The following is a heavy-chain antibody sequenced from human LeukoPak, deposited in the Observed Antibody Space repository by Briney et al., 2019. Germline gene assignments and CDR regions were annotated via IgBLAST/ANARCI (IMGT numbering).Heavy chain of an antibody. Sequence: GASVKVSCKASGYTFTSYDINWVRQATGQGLEWMGWMNPNSGNTGYAQKFQGRVTMTRNTSIGTAYMELSSLRSEDTAVYYCARFLALHYYGSGSYSPHYYYYGMDVWGQGTTVTVSS. J-gene: IGHJ6*02. V-gene: IGHV1-8*01. CDR1: GYTFTSYD. CDR2: MNPNSGNT. D-gene: IGHD3-10*01. CDR3: ARFLALHYYGSGSYSPHYYYYGMDV.